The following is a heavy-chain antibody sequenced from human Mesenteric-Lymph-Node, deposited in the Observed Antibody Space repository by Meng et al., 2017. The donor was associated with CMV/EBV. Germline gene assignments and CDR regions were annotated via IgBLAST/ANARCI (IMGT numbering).Heavy chain of an antibody. CDR2: INPNSGGT. CDR3: ARGVIALARFWYFDL. CDR1: GYTVSAYY. V-gene: IGHV1-2*06. D-gene: IGHD2/OR15-2a*01. Sequence: SGYTVSAYYMHWIRQAPGQGLEWMGRINPNSGGTNYPQKFQGRVTMTRDTSITTAYMELSRLTSDDTAVYYCARGVIALARFWYFDLWGRGTLVTVSS. J-gene: IGHJ2*01.